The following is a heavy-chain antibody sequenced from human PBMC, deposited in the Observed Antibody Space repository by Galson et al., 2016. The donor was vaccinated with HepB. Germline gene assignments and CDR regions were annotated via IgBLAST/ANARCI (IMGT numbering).Heavy chain of an antibody. D-gene: IGHD2-2*01. J-gene: IGHJ4*02. CDR3: AKDKSPYASTWIDY. Sequence: SLRLSCAASGFTFDDHAMHWVRQAPEKGLEWVSGISWNSLIIVYADSVKGRFTVSRDNAENSLYLQVNSLRPEDSAFYYCAKDKSPYASTWIDYWGQGTLVTVSP. CDR1: GFTFDDHA. V-gene: IGHV3-9*01. CDR2: ISWNSLII.